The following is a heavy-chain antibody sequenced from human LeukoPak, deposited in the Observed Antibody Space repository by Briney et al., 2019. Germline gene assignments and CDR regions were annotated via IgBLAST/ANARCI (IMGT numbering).Heavy chain of an antibody. Sequence: GGSLRLSCVASGFTFSNYWMSWVRQAPGKGLEWVANIKEDGSEKYYVDSVKGRFTISRDNSKSTLYLQMNSLRAEDTAVYYCAKDYLEVPAASYYYYYYMDVWGKGTTVTVSS. CDR3: AKDYLEVPAASYYYYYYMDV. CDR1: GFTFSNYW. D-gene: IGHD2-2*01. CDR2: IKEDGSEK. V-gene: IGHV3-7*01. J-gene: IGHJ6*03.